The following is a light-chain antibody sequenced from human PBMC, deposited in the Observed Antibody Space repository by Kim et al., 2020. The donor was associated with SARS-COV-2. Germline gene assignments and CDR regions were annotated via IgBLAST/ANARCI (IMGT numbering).Light chain of an antibody. Sequence: PGERATLACRASQSVSSSYLAWYQQKPGQAPRLLIYGASSRATGIPDRFSGSGSGTDFTLTISRLEPEDFAVYYCQQYGSSPGWTFGQGTKVDIK. CDR2: GAS. CDR3: QQYGSSPGWT. J-gene: IGKJ1*01. CDR1: QSVSSSY. V-gene: IGKV3-20*01.